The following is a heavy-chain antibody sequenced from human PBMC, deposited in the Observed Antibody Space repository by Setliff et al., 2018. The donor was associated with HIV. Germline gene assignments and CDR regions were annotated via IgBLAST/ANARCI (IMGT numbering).Heavy chain of an antibody. Sequence: SETLSLTCTVSGDSISNYYCNWIRQPPGKGPEWIGYIHSSGSTIYNPSLKSRITISLDTSKEQFSLELSSATAADTAVYYCATLDHSGGNFLAYWGQGSLVTVSS. J-gene: IGHJ4*02. D-gene: IGHD2-21*02. CDR2: IHSSGST. CDR3: ATLDHSGGNFLAY. CDR1: GDSISNYY. V-gene: IGHV4-4*09.